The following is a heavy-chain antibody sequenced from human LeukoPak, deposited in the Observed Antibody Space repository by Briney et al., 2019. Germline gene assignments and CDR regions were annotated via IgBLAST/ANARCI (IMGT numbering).Heavy chain of an antibody. Sequence: GGSLRLSCAASGFTFSNYDMTWVRQAPGKGLEWVSGIGGSGGSTYYADSVMGRFTISRDNPKNTLSLQMNSLRAEDTAVYYCAKDRPNYYGSNGHYYRRDGDYWGQGTLVTVSS. CDR3: AKDRPNYYGSNGHYYRRDGDY. J-gene: IGHJ4*02. V-gene: IGHV3-23*01. CDR2: IGGSGGST. D-gene: IGHD3-22*01. CDR1: GFTFSNYD.